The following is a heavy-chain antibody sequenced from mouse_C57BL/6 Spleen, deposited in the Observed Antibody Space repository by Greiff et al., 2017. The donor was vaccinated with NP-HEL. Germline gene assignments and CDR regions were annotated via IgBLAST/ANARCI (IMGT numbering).Heavy chain of an antibody. CDR2: IDPSDSYT. J-gene: IGHJ2*01. CDR1: GYTFTSYW. V-gene: IGHV1-50*01. CDR3: ARLYYGSSYVDY. Sequence: QVQLQQPGAELVKPGASVKLSCKASGYTFTSYWMQWVKQRPGQGLEWIGEIDPSDSYTNYNQKFKGKATLTVDTSSITAYMQLSSLTSEDSAVYYCARLYYGSSYVDYWGQGTTLTVSS. D-gene: IGHD1-1*01.